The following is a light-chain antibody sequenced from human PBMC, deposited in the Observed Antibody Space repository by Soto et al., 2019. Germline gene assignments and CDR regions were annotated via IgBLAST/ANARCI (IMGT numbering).Light chain of an antibody. Sequence: QSALTQPPSVSGAPGQRVTISCTGTISNIGAGYDVHWYQQFPETAPKLLIYGNNNRPSGVPDRFSGSKSGTSASLAITGLQAEDEAEYYCQSYGTSGMVFGGGTQLTVL. CDR1: ISNIGAGYD. J-gene: IGLJ2*01. V-gene: IGLV1-40*01. CDR2: GNN. CDR3: QSYGTSGMV.